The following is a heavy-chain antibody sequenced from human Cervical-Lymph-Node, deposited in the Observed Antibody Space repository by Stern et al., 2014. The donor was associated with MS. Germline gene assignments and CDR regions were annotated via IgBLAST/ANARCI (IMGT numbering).Heavy chain of an antibody. CDR2: ISAYNGNT. V-gene: IGHV1-18*04. D-gene: IGHD6-19*01. CDR3: AREVAGHRLGMMDV. CDR1: GYTFTSYG. J-gene: IGHJ6*02. Sequence: VQLVGSGAEVKKPGASVKVSCKASGYTFTSYGISWVRQAPGQGLEWMGWISAYNGNTNYAQKFQGRVTMTRDTSTSTVYMELISLRSKDTAVYYCAREVAGHRLGMMDVWGQGTTVTVSS.